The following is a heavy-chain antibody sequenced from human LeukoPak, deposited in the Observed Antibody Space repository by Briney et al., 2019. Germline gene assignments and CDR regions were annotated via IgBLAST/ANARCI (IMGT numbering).Heavy chain of an antibody. Sequence: ASVKVSCKASGGTFSSYAISWVRQAPGQGLEWMGWISAYNGNTNYAQKLQGRVTMTTDTSTSTAYMELRSLRSDDTAVYYCARGGPGYGWMDLWGRGTLVTVSS. CDR1: GGTFSSYA. V-gene: IGHV1-18*01. D-gene: IGHD5-18*01. CDR3: ARGGPGYGWMDL. J-gene: IGHJ2*01. CDR2: ISAYNGNT.